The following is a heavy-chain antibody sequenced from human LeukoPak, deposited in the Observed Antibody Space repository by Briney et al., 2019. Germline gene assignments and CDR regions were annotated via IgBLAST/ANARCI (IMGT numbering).Heavy chain of an antibody. CDR2: ISSSGSTI. D-gene: IGHD4-11*01. Sequence: GGSLRLSCAASGFTFSSYEMNWVRQAPGKGLEWVSYISSSGSTIYYADSVKGRFTISRDNAKNSLSLQMNSLRAEDTAVYYCASSTTTVRRRYYYGMDVWGQGTTVTVSS. J-gene: IGHJ6*02. CDR1: GFTFSSYE. V-gene: IGHV3-48*03. CDR3: ASSTTTVRRRYYYGMDV.